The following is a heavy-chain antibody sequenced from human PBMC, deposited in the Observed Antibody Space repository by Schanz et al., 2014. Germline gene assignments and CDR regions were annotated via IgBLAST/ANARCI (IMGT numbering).Heavy chain of an antibody. V-gene: IGHV3-66*01. CDR2: IDYAGST. CDR1: GVTVRIYG. D-gene: IGHD6-19*01. Sequence: EVQLVKSGGGLVQPGGAMRLACVASGVTVRIYGRSWVRQAPGKGLEWVSLIDYAGSTNYADSVKGRMKVSRDTSKNALFLQMNNLRAEDTAVYYCASPPISVAGRLADYWGQGILVDVSS. J-gene: IGHJ4*02. CDR3: ASPPISVAGRLADY.